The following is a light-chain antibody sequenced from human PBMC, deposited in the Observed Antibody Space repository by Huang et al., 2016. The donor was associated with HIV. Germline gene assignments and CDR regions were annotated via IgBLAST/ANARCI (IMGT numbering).Light chain of an antibody. V-gene: IGKV1-39*01. CDR3: QQSYSAPT. CDR2: AAS. Sequence: DIQMTQSPFSLSASVGDKVTITCRASQSVNRYLNWYQQRGGDAPKRLIYAASTLQSEVPSRVSGSGAGTHFTLTISSLQPEDFAIYDCQQSYSAPTCGPGTKVDLK. CDR1: QSVNRY. J-gene: IGKJ3*01.